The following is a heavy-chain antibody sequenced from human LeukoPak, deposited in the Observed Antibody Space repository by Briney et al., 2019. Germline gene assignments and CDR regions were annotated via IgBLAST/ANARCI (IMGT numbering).Heavy chain of an antibody. D-gene: IGHD3-22*01. CDR2: ISAYNGNT. V-gene: IGHV1-18*01. CDR3: ARSTYYYDSSGQAEY. CDR1: GYTFTSYG. J-gene: IGHJ4*02. Sequence: ASVKVSCKASGYTFTSYGISWVRQAPGQGLEWMGWISAYNGNTNYAQKLQGRVTMTTDTSTSTAYMELRSLRSDDTAVYYCARSTYYYDSSGQAEYWGQGTLVTVSS.